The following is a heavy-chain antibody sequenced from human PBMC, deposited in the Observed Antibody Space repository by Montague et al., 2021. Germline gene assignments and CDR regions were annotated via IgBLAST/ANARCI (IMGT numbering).Heavy chain of an antibody. V-gene: IGHV4-39*07. CDR2: IYYSGST. CDR3: ARQGFYESGGFFI. J-gene: IGHJ4*02. Sequence: SETLSLTCTVSGGSISSSSYYWGWIRQPPGKGLEWIGSIYYSGSTYYNPPLKSRVTKSADTSKNQVSLKVNSVTAADTAVYYCARQGFYESGGFFIWGLGTLVTVSS. CDR1: GGSISSSSYY. D-gene: IGHD3-22*01.